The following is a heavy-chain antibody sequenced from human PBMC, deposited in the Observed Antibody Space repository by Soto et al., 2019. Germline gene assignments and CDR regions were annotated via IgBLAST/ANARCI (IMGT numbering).Heavy chain of an antibody. CDR1: GGSISSGDYY. V-gene: IGHV4-30-4*01. J-gene: IGHJ6*02. CDR2: IYYSGST. Sequence: SETLSLTCTVSGGSISSGDYYWSWIRQPLGKGLEWIGYIYYSGSTNYNPSLKSRVTISVDTSKNQFSLKLSSVTAADTAVYYCARGRWYLVRYYYGMDVWGQGTTVTVSS. D-gene: IGHD2-15*01. CDR3: ARGRWYLVRYYYGMDV.